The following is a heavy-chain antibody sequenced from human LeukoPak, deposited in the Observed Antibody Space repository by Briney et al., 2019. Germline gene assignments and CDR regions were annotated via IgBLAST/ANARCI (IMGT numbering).Heavy chain of an antibody. V-gene: IGHV3-21*01. Sequence: AGGSPRLSCAASGFTFSSYSMNWVRQAPGGGLEGVSSIISSSIYTYYADSVKGRFTISRDNSKKTLYLQMNSLRAEDTAVYYCAKDSSKVRTFIVATKGYFDYWGQGILVTVSS. D-gene: IGHD5-12*01. CDR1: GFTFSSYS. J-gene: IGHJ4*02. CDR2: IISSSIYT. CDR3: AKDSSKVRTFIVATKGYFDY.